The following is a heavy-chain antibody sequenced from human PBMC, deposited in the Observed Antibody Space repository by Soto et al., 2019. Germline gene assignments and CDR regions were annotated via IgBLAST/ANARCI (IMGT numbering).Heavy chain of an antibody. D-gene: IGHD6-6*01. CDR2: IWYDGSNK. Sequence: GGSLRLSCAASGFTFSSYGMHWVRQAPGKGLEWVAVIWYDGSNKYYADSVKGRFTISRDNSKNTLYLQMNSLRAEDTAVYYCARDPLSSSSLIDYWGQGTLVTVSS. CDR1: GFTFSSYG. V-gene: IGHV3-33*01. CDR3: ARDPLSSSSLIDY. J-gene: IGHJ4*02.